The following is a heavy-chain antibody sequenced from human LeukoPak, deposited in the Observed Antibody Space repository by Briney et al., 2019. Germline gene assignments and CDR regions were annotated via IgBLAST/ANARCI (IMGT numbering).Heavy chain of an antibody. CDR2: ISWNSGTM. CDR3: AKDMEAAVAGTMNY. Sequence: PGGSLRLSCAASGFTFDHYAMHWVRQAPGKGLEWVSGISWNSGTMGYADSVKGRFTISRDNAENSLYLQMNSLRAEDTALYYCAKDMEAAVAGTMNYWGQGTLITVSS. V-gene: IGHV3-9*01. CDR1: GFTFDHYA. J-gene: IGHJ4*02. D-gene: IGHD6-19*01.